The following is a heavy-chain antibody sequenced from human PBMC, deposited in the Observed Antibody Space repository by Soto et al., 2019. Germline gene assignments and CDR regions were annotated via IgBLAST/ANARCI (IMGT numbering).Heavy chain of an antibody. CDR1: GFTFSDYY. D-gene: IGHD6-13*01. CDR2: ISTSGSTI. V-gene: IGHV3-11*01. CDR3: ARPSQLAGQPVDY. J-gene: IGHJ4*02. Sequence: GGSLRLSCAASGFTFSDYYMSWIRQAPGKGLEWVSYISTSGSTIYYPDSVKGRFTISRDNAKNSLYLQMNSLRAEDTAMDYCARPSQLAGQPVDYWGQGTLVTVS.